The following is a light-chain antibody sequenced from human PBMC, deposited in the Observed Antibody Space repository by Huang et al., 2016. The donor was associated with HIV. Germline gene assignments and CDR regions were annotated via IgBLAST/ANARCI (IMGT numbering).Light chain of an antibody. CDR1: QGISSY. V-gene: IGKV1-9*01. CDR3: QQLNSYLFT. CDR2: AAS. Sequence: IQLTQSPSSLSASVGDRVTITCRASQGISSYLAWYQQKPGKAPKLLIYAASTLQSVVPSRFSGSGSGTYFTLTISSLQPEDFATYYCQQLNSYLFTFGPGTKVDIK. J-gene: IGKJ3*01.